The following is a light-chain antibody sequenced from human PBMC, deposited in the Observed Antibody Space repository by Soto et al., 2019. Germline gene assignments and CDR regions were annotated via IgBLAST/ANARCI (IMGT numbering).Light chain of an antibody. CDR3: RHYNTYLFT. CDR1: QSISSW. J-gene: IGKJ2*01. CDR2: KAS. Sequence: DIPMTQSPSTLSASVGDRVTITCRASQSISSWLAWYQQKPGKAPNLLIYKASSLASGVPSRFSGSGSGTDFTLTISCLQPDDFATYYCRHYNTYLFTFGQGTKLEIK. V-gene: IGKV1-5*03.